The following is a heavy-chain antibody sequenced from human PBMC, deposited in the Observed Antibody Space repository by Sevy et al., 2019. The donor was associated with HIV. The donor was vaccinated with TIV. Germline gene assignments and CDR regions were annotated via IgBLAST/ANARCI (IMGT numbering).Heavy chain of an antibody. CDR3: ASLPNNYYDISGYSGDNAFDL. Sequence: GGSLRLSCAASEFTFSSYAMSWVRQAPGKGLEWVAVIWNDRQNKHYGDFVKGRFTISRDNSKNTLYLQMNSLRVEDTAVYYCASLPNNYYDISGYSGDNAFDLWGRGTMVTVSS. D-gene: IGHD3-22*01. CDR2: IWNDRQNK. V-gene: IGHV3-33*08. CDR1: EFTFSSYA. J-gene: IGHJ3*01.